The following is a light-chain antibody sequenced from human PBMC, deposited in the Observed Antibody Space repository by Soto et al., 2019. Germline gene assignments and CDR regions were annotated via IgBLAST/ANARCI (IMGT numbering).Light chain of an antibody. CDR2: DNN. Sequence: QSVLTQPPSVSGAPGQRVTISCTGTSSTIGPGYDVHWYQQLPGTAPKVLIYDNNIRPSGVPDRFSGSRSDTSASLAITGLQAEDEADYYCQSYDSSLRAVVFGGGTQLTVL. CDR3: QSYDSSLRAVV. V-gene: IGLV1-40*01. J-gene: IGLJ2*01. CDR1: SSTIGPGYD.